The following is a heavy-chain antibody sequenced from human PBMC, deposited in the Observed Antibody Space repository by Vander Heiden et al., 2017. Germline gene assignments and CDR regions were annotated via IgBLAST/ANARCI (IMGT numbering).Heavy chain of an antibody. V-gene: IGHV3-23*01. CDR3: AASGSSGLGGFDI. CDR1: GFTFSSYA. J-gene: IGHJ3*02. CDR2: ISGSGGST. Sequence: EVQRLEFGVGCVQPGGSLRLSCAASGFTFSSYAMSWVRQAPGKGLEWVSAISGSGGSTYYADSVKGRFTISRDNSKNTLYLEMISLRAEARVEYYCAASGSSGLGGFDIGGQGTMVTVSS. D-gene: IGHD6-25*01.